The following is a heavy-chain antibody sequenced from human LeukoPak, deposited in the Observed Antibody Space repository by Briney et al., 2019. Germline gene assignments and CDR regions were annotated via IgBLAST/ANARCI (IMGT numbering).Heavy chain of an antibody. CDR3: ARPTSEVLTGYYAPFDY. J-gene: IGHJ4*02. Sequence: ASVKVSCKASGGTFSSYAISWVRQAPGQGLEWMGGIIPIFGTANYAQKFQGRVTITADESTSTAYMELSSLRSEDTAVYYCARPTSEVLTGYYAPFDYWGQGTLVTVSS. CDR1: GGTFSSYA. D-gene: IGHD3-9*01. CDR2: IIPIFGTA. V-gene: IGHV1-69*13.